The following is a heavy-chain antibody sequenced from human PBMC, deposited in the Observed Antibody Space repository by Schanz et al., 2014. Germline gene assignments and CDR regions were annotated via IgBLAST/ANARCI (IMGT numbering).Heavy chain of an antibody. V-gene: IGHV1-2*02. CDR3: ARDIQYHYDTSGPVGAFDI. CDR2: INPDSGGT. J-gene: IGHJ3*02. CDR1: GYRFIGYY. D-gene: IGHD3-22*01. Sequence: QVLLVQSGAEVKKPGASVKVSCKASGYRFIGYYVHWVRQAPGQGLEWMGWINPDSGGTNYAQKFQGRVTITADISTSTAYMDLSSLRSDDTAVYYCARDIQYHYDTSGPVGAFDIWGQGTVVTVSS.